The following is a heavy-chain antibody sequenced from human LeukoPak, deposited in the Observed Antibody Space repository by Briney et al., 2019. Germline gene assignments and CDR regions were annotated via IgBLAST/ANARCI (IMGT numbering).Heavy chain of an antibody. CDR1: GFTFSSYA. CDR3: ARERSGFDY. D-gene: IGHD2-15*01. V-gene: IGHV3-30*04. J-gene: IGHJ4*02. CDR2: ISYDGSNK. Sequence: GGSLRLSCAASGFTFSSYAMSWVRQAPGKGLEWVAVISYDGSNKYYADSVKGRFTISRDNSKNTLYLQMNSLRAEDTAVYYCARERSGFDYWGQGTLVTVSS.